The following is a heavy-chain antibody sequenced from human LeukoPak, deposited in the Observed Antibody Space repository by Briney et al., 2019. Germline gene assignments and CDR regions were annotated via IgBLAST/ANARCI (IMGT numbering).Heavy chain of an antibody. Sequence: SETLSLTCVVYGGSFSGYYWSWIRQPPGKGLEWIGEINHSGSTKYNPSLKSRVTISVDTSKNQLSLKLSSVTAADTAVYYCARNDILTGYTRGFDPWGQGTLVTVSS. D-gene: IGHD3-9*01. V-gene: IGHV4-34*01. CDR3: ARNDILTGYTRGFDP. CDR2: INHSGST. CDR1: GGSFSGYY. J-gene: IGHJ5*02.